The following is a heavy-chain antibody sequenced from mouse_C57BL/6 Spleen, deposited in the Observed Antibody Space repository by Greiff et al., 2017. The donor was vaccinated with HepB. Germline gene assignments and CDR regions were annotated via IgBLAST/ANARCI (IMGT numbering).Heavy chain of an antibody. CDR3: ARRGYGSSSYAMDY. D-gene: IGHD1-1*01. J-gene: IGHJ4*01. CDR1: GYSITSGYY. Sequence: EVQLQESGPGLVKPSQSLSLTCSVTGYSITSGYYWNWIRQFPGNKLEWMGYISYDGSNNYNPSLKNRISITRDTSKNQFFLKLNSVTTEDTATYYCARRGYGSSSYAMDYWGQGTSVTVSS. V-gene: IGHV3-6*01. CDR2: ISYDGSN.